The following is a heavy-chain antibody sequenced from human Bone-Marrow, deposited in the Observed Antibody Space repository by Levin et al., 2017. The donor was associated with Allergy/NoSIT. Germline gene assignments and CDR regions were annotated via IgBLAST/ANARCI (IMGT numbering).Heavy chain of an antibody. V-gene: IGHV1-69*04. J-gene: IGHJ4*02. CDR1: GGTFSRFA. CDR3: ARPMSTGATRGLDY. CDR2: IIPILVLP. Sequence: VKVSCKASGGTFSRFAISWVRQAPGQGLQWMGRIIPILVLPDYAQSFQDRITITADRSASTAFLEMRSLRSEDTAVYYCARPMSTGATRGLDYWGQGSLITVSS. D-gene: IGHD5-12*01.